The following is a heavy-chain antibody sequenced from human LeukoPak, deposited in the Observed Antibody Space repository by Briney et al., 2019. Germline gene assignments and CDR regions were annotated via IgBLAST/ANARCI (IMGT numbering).Heavy chain of an antibody. CDR2: ISRGGNAK. Sequence: GGSLRLSCAAFTLVFSVSSMDWVRPPPGKGLEWVSSISRGGNAKHYAASVEGRFTISRNNAKNSLYLQVDSRRGEDTAGYFCSAGSEFVIPASLDLRGQGAQATVSS. V-gene: IGHV3-21*01. J-gene: IGHJ4*02. D-gene: IGHD6-13*01. CDR3: SAGSEFVIPASLDL. CDR1: TLVFSVSS.